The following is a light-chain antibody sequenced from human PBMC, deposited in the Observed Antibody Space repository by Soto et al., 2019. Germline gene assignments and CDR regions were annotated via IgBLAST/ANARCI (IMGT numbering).Light chain of an antibody. CDR1: QTIISW. V-gene: IGKV1-5*03. J-gene: IGKJ1*01. CDR3: QQYNSSSEA. Sequence: DIQITQSPSTLSGSGGYILTINFRASQTIISWLAFYQQKPGKAPKLLIYKASTLKSGVPSRFSGSGSGKDFTLTITSLQPDDFATYYCQQYNSSSEAFGQGTKVDI. CDR2: KAS.